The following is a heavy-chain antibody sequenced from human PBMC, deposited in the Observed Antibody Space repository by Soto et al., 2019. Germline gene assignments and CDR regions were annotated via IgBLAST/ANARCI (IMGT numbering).Heavy chain of an antibody. CDR3: ARCYCSVGSCYTCGHFDL. J-gene: IGHJ2*01. CDR1: GYTFADYG. CDR2: IGPYNGNT. D-gene: IGHD2-15*01. Sequence: QAQLVQSGAEVKKPGASVKVSCQAGGYTFADYGITWVRQAPGQGLEWMGWIGPYNGNTNYAQNLQDRVTMTTDTSTNTAYMEVRSLRSDDTALYYCARCYCSVGSCYTCGHFDLWGRGTLLTVSS. V-gene: IGHV1-18*01.